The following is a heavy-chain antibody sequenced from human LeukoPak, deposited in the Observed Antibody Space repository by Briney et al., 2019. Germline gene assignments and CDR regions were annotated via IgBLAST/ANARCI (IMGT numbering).Heavy chain of an antibody. CDR2: ISSSGST. D-gene: IGHD3-10*01. V-gene: IGHV4-4*07. CDR3: ARDPQYYYGSGRNPNAFDI. Sequence: SETLSLTCTVSGGSISSYYWSWIRQPAGKGLEWIGRISSSGSTNYNPSLKSRVTISVDTSKNQFSLKLSSVTAADTAVYYCARDPQYYYGSGRNPNAFDIWGQGTMVTVSS. J-gene: IGHJ3*02. CDR1: GGSISSYY.